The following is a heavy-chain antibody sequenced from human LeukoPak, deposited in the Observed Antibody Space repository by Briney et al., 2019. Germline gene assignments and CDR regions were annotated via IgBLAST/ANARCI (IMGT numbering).Heavy chain of an antibody. V-gene: IGHV3-21*04. Sequence: GGSLRLSCAASGFTFSSYSMNWVRQAPGKGLEWVSSISSSSSYIYYADSVKGRFTISRDNAKNSLYLQMNSLRAEDTAVYYCAREYSSSWYFDYWGQGTLVTVSS. CDR3: AREYSSSWYFDY. J-gene: IGHJ4*02. CDR2: ISSSSSYI. CDR1: GFTFSSYS. D-gene: IGHD6-13*01.